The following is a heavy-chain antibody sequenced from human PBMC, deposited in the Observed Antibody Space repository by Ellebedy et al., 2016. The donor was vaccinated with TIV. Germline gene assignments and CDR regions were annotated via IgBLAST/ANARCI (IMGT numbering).Heavy chain of an antibody. V-gene: IGHV3-7*01. J-gene: IGHJ3*02. Sequence: GGSLRLSCAASRFTFSSYWMTWVRQAPGKGLEWVANINQDGGEKYYVDSVKGRFTISRDNAKNSLYLQLNSLRAEDTAVYYCATDGSYGDYLSPAHAFEIWGQGTVVAVSS. CDR2: INQDGGEK. CDR1: RFTFSSYW. D-gene: IGHD4-17*01. CDR3: ATDGSYGDYLSPAHAFEI.